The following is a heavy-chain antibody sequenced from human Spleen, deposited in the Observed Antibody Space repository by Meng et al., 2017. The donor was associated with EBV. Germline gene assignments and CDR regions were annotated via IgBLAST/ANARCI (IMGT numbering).Heavy chain of an antibody. Sequence: QVQLMQSGVEVKKPGAPVKVSCKTSGYTFSNHGISWVRQAPGQGLEWMGWISGYNGNTKYSQNFQGRVTMTTDTSTNTAYMELRSLRSDDTAVYYCARLLNGYSNGWYVDYWGQGTLVTVSS. CDR3: ARLLNGYSNGWYVDY. V-gene: IGHV1-18*01. J-gene: IGHJ4*02. CDR1: GYTFSNHG. CDR2: ISGYNGNT. D-gene: IGHD6-19*01.